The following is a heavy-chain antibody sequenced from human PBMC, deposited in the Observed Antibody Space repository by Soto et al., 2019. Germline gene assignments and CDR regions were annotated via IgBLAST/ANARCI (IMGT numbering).Heavy chain of an antibody. V-gene: IGHV4-30-4*01. CDR2: IYYTGYT. CDR1: GASISGGDYY. J-gene: IGHJ4*02. D-gene: IGHD3-22*01. CDR3: ARATYDSSTYYLDY. Sequence: QVQLQESGPGLVKPSQTLSLTCTVSGASISGGDYYWTWIRQPPGKGLEWIGSIYYTGYTYSNPSLERRLSISVDPSNNQFALRLTSVTAPDTAIYYCARATYDSSTYYLDYWGQGTLVTVSS.